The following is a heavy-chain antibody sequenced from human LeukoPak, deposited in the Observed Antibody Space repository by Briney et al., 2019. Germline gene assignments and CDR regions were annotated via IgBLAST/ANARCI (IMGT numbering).Heavy chain of an antibody. J-gene: IGHJ4*02. CDR3: AREPFWSGYYSNLHFDY. V-gene: IGHV3-21*01. Sequence: GGSLRLSCAASEFTFSSYNMNWVRQAPGKGLEWVSYISSSSKYIYYADSVKGRFTISRDNAKNSLYLQMNSLRAENTAVYYCAREPFWSGYYSNLHFDYWGQGTLVTVSS. CDR2: ISSSSKYI. D-gene: IGHD3-3*01. CDR1: EFTFSSYN.